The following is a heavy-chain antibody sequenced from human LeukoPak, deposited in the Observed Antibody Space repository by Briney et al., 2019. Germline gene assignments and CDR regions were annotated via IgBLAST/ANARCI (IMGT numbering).Heavy chain of an antibody. CDR2: INPNSGGT. CDR1: GYTFTGYY. J-gene: IGHJ4*02. CDR3: ARGRHDFDY. Sequence: ASVKVSCKASGYTFTGYYIHWVRQAPGQGLEWLGWINPNSGGTNYAQKFQGWVTMTRDTSISTAYMELSRLRSDDTAVYHCARGRHDFDYWGQGTLVTVSS. V-gene: IGHV1-2*04.